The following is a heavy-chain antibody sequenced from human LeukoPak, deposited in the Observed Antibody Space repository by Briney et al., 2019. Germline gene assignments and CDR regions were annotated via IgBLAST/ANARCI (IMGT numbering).Heavy chain of an antibody. D-gene: IGHD6-13*01. CDR3: ARFPGIANVYYYGMDV. CDR1: GFTFSSYS. Sequence: GGSLRLSCAASGFTFSSYSINWVRQAPGKGLEWVSVIYSGGSTYYADSVKGRFTISRDNSKNTLYLQMNNLRAEDTAVYYCARFPGIANVYYYGMDVWGQGTTVIVSS. J-gene: IGHJ6*02. V-gene: IGHV3-66*01. CDR2: IYSGGST.